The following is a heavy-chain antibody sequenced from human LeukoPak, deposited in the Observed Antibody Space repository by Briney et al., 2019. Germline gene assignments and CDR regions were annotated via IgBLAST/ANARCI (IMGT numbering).Heavy chain of an antibody. D-gene: IGHD1-26*01. CDR2: ISWNSGSI. V-gene: IGHV3-9*01. Sequence: GRSLRLSCAPSGFMFSDYALHWVRQAPGKGLEWVSGISWNSGSIGYADSVKGRFTISRDNAKNSLYLQMNSLRAEDAALYYCAKGSGSYLDPFDYWGQGTLVTVSS. CDR1: GFMFSDYA. CDR3: AKGSGSYLDPFDY. J-gene: IGHJ4*02.